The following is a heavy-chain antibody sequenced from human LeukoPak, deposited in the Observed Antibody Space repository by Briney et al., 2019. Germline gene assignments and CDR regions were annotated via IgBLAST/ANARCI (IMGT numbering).Heavy chain of an antibody. CDR2: ISGSGGST. J-gene: IGHJ4*02. D-gene: IGHD3-10*01. V-gene: IGHV3-23*01. Sequence: PGGSLRLSCAVSGFTFSDYAMSWVRQAAGKGLEWVSGISGSGGSTYYADSVKGRFTISRDNSKNTLYLQVNSLRDDDTAVYYCAKDFAKDEIWSEESIPRGFNFWGQGSLVTVSS. CDR1: GFTFSDYA. CDR3: AKDFAKDEIWSEESIPRGFNF.